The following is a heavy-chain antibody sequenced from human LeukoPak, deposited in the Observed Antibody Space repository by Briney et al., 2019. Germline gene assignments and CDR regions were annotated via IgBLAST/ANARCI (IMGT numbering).Heavy chain of an antibody. CDR3: ARMQMAVPAAKRSWFDP. CDR1: GFTFSSYS. Sequence: PGGSLRLSCAASGFTFSSYSMNWVRQAPGKGLEWVSYISSSSSYIYYADSVKGRFTISRDNAKNSLYLQMNSLRAEDTAVYYCARMQMAVPAAKRSWFDPWGQGTLVTVSS. J-gene: IGHJ5*02. D-gene: IGHD2-2*01. CDR2: ISSSSSYI. V-gene: IGHV3-21*05.